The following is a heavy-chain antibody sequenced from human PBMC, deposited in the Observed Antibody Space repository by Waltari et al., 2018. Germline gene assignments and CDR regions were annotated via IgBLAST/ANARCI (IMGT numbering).Heavy chain of an antibody. CDR3: AHRELLRNYFDY. CDR2: IYWNDDK. D-gene: IGHD1-26*01. J-gene: IGHJ4*02. V-gene: IGHV2-5*01. CDR1: GFSLSTPGVG. Sequence: QITLKESGPTLVKPTQTLTLTCTFSGFSLSTPGVGLAWIRQPPGKALEWLARIYWNDDKRYSPSLKSRLTINKDTSKNQVGLTMTNMDPVDTATYYWAHRELLRNYFDYWGQGTLVTVSS.